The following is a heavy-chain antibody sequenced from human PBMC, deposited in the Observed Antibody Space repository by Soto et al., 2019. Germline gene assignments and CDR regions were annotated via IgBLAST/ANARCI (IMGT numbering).Heavy chain of an antibody. D-gene: IGHD6-25*01. CDR3: ARPHGGSSGWDNWFDP. CDR1: GGSINSVCYY. CDR2: IYYSGST. J-gene: IGHJ5*02. V-gene: IGHV4-31*03. Sequence: SDTLSLTCTVSGGSINSVCYYWNWIRQHPGKGLEWIGYIYYSGSTYYNPSLKSRVTISVDTSKNQFSLKLSSVTAADTAVYYCARPHGGSSGWDNWFDPWGQGTLVTVSS.